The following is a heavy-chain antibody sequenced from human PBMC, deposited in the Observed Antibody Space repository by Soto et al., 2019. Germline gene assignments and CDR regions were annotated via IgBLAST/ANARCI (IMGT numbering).Heavy chain of an antibody. CDR3: VRGHSKSYGRAQDNWFDP. CDR2: MNPNNGNG. J-gene: IGHJ5*02. D-gene: IGHD1-26*01. Sequence: QALLVQSGAEVKKPGASVKVSCKASGYTFSNYDINWVRQATGQGLEWMGWMNPNNGNGVYAQKFQGRVTMTTDTSITTVYMELSSLRSEDTAVYYCVRGHSKSYGRAQDNWFDPWGQGTLVTVSS. CDR1: GYTFSNYD. V-gene: IGHV1-8*01.